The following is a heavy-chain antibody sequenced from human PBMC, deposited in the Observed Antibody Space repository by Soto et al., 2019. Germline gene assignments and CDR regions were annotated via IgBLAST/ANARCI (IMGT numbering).Heavy chain of an antibody. Sequence: QVQLVESGGGVVQPGRSLRLSCAASGFTFSSYAMHWVRQAPGKGLEWVAVISYDGSNKYYADSVKGRFTISRDNSKNTLYLQMYSLRAEDTAVYYCARDPGRLVTTGSFDIWGQGTMVTVSS. CDR2: ISYDGSNK. CDR3: ARDPGRLVTTGSFDI. V-gene: IGHV3-30-3*01. J-gene: IGHJ3*02. CDR1: GFTFSSYA. D-gene: IGHD4-17*01.